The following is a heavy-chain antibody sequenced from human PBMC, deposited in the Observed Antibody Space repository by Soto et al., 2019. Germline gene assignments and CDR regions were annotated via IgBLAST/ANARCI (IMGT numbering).Heavy chain of an antibody. CDR2: IDWDDDK. D-gene: IGHD3-3*01. J-gene: IGHJ6*02. CDR1: GFSLSTSGMC. V-gene: IGHV2-70*01. CDR3: ARIQRRIMIFGPSNNYYHGMDV. Sequence: SGPTLVNPTQTLTLTCTFSGFSLSTSGMCVSWIRQPPGKALEWLALIDWDDDKYYTTSLKTRLTISKDTSKNQVVLTVTNLDPVDTATYYCARIQRRIMIFGPSNNYYHGMDVWGQGTTVTVSS.